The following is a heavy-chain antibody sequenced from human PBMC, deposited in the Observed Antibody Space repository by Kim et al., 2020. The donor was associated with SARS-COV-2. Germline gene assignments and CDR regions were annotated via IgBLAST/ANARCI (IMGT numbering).Heavy chain of an antibody. J-gene: IGHJ6*02. CDR3: ARDTLDFWSGYYTGHAYYYYGMDV. CDR1: GFTFSSYS. Sequence: GGSLRLSCAASGFTFSSYSMNWVRQAPGKGLEWVSSISSSSSYIYYADSVKGRFTISRDNAKNSLYLQMNSLRAEDTAVYYCARDTLDFWSGYYTGHAYYYYGMDVWGQGTTVTVSS. CDR2: ISSSSSYI. D-gene: IGHD3-3*01. V-gene: IGHV3-21*01.